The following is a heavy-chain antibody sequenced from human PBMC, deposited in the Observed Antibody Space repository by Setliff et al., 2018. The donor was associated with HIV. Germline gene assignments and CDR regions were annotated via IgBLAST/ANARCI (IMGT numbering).Heavy chain of an antibody. J-gene: IGHJ4*02. V-gene: IGHV4-31*03. D-gene: IGHD3-16*02. Sequence: SETLSLTCTVSGGSISSGGYYWSWIRQHPGKGLEWIGYIYYSGSTYYNPSLKSRVTISVDTSKNQFSLKLSSVTASDTAVYYCARVPPLKAFGGVISLYYFDYWGQGTLVTVSS. CDR1: GGSISSGGYY. CDR2: IYYSGST. CDR3: ARVPPLKAFGGVISLYYFDY.